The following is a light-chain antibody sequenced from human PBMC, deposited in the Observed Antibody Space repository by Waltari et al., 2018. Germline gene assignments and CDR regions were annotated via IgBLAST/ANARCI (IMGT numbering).Light chain of an antibody. J-gene: IGLJ2*01. CDR1: SNAVGGYNS. Sequence: QSALTQPASVSGSPGQSVTIFFAATSNAVGGYNSVSWYQEHPGQAPRVIIYDVSDRPSGVSDRFSGSKSGNTASLTISGLQAEDEADYYCSSQSSNDVVLFGGGTKLTVL. V-gene: IGLV2-14*01. CDR2: DVS. CDR3: SSQSSNDVVL.